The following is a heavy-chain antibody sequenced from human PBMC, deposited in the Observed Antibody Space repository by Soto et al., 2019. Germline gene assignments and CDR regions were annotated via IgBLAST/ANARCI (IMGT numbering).Heavy chain of an antibody. D-gene: IGHD5-12*01. CDR1: GYTFTSYA. V-gene: IGHV1-3*01. CDR2: INAGNGNT. CDR3: ARDLPGGYGFFDY. Sequence: GASVKVSCKASGYTFTSYAMHWVRQAPGQRLEWMGWINAGNGNTKYSQKFQGRVTITRDTSASTAYMELSSLRSEDTAVYYCARDLPGGYGFFDYWGQGTLVTVSS. J-gene: IGHJ4*02.